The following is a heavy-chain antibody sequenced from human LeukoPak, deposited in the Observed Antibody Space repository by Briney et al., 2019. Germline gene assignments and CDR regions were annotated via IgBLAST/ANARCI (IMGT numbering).Heavy chain of an antibody. D-gene: IGHD3-22*01. CDR3: ARPYRHYDSSGYDKRTYAFDI. CDR2: IYYSGST. CDR1: GGSISSYY. Sequence: SETLSLTCTVSGGSISSYYWSWIRQPPGNGLEWIGYIYYSGSTNYNPSLKSRVTISVDTSKNQFSLKLSSVTAADTAVYYCARPYRHYDSSGYDKRTYAFDIWGQGTMVTVSS. J-gene: IGHJ3*02. V-gene: IGHV4-59*08.